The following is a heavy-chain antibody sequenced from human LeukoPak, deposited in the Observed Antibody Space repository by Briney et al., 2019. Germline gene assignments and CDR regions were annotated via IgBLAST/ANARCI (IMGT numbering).Heavy chain of an antibody. CDR1: GFTFCKSA. V-gene: IGHV3-23*01. Sequence: GGSLRLSCADPGFTFCKSAMGWGRQAPGEGVEWVSDISGSGSSTYYADSVKGRFTISRDNSKNTLYLQMNSLRAEDTAVYYCAKYKEAYDSASSDYWGQGTLVTVSS. CDR3: AKYKEAYDSASSDY. D-gene: IGHD3-22*01. J-gene: IGHJ4*02. CDR2: ISGSGSST.